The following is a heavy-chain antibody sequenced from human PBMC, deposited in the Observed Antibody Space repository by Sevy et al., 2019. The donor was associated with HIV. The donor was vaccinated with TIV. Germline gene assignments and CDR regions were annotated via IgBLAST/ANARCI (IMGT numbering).Heavy chain of an antibody. CDR3: AKVTPHIVATIIEDAFDI. V-gene: IGHV3-23*01. J-gene: IGHJ3*02. D-gene: IGHD5-12*01. CDR1: GFTFSSYA. Sequence: GGSLRLSCAASGFTFSSYAMSWVRQAPGKGLEWVSAISGSGGRTYYADSVKGRFTISRDNSKNTLYLQMNSLRAEDTAVYYCAKVTPHIVATIIEDAFDIWGQGTMVNVSS. CDR2: ISGSGGRT.